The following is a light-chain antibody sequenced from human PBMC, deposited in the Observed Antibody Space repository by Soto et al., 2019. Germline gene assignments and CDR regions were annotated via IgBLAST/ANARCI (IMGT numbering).Light chain of an antibody. J-gene: IGKJ3*01. V-gene: IGKV2-28*01. CDR2: LGS. CDR1: QSLLHSNGYNY. Sequence: DIVMTQSPLSLPVTPGEPASISCRSSQSLLHSNGYNYLDWYLQKPGQSPQLLIYLGSNRSSGVPDRFSGSGSGTDFTLKISRVEAEDVGVYYCHQHETSPPTFGPGTKVDVK. CDR3: HQHETSPPT.